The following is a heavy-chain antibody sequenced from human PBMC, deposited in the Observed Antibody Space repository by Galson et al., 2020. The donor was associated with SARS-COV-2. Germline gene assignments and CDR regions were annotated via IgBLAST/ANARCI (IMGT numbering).Heavy chain of an antibody. Sequence: GGSLRLSCAASEFTFRYYEMNWVRQAPGKGLEWVSYISGSGTDIYYADSVKGRFTISRDNAKNSLFLQMNSLRADDTAVYYCVRGGRTRLDSWGQGTLVTVSS. D-gene: IGHD3-10*01. CDR2: ISGSGTDI. CDR3: VRGGRTRLDS. J-gene: IGHJ4*02. CDR1: EFTFRYYE. V-gene: IGHV3-48*03.